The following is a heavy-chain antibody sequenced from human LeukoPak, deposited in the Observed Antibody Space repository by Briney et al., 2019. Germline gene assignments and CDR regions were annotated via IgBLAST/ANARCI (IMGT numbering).Heavy chain of an antibody. CDR3: ARDVPIEGATTRGHDY. D-gene: IGHD1-26*01. V-gene: IGHV1-18*01. J-gene: IGHJ4*02. Sequence: EASVTVSCKASGYTFTIYGISWVRQAPGQGLEWMGWISTYNGKTNYEQKLQGRVTMTTDTSTSTAYMELRSLRSDDTAVYYCARDVPIEGATTRGHDYWGQGTLVTVSS. CDR2: ISTYNGKT. CDR1: GYTFTIYG.